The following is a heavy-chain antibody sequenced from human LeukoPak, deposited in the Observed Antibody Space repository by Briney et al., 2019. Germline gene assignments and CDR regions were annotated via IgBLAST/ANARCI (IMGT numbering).Heavy chain of an antibody. CDR1: GFTFSSYA. D-gene: IGHD3-22*01. V-gene: IGHV3-23*01. Sequence: GGSLRLSCAASGFTFSSYAMSWVRQAPGKGLEWVSSTTSSGAATYYADSVKGRFTISRDNSDNTLYLQMNSLRAEDTAAYYCAKDRPNYYGSNGHYYKLNGDCWGQGTLVTVSS. CDR3: AKDRPNYYGSNGHYYKLNGDC. J-gene: IGHJ4*02. CDR2: TTSSGAAT.